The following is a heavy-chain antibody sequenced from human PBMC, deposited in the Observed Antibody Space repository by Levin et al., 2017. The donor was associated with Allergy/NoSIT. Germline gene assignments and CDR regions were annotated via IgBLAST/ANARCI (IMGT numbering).Heavy chain of an antibody. CDR2: INHSGST. CDR1: GGSFSGYY. V-gene: IGHV4-34*01. D-gene: IGHD3-3*01. Sequence: GSLRLSCAVYGGSFSGYYWSWIRQPPGKGLEWIGEINHSGSTNYNPSLKSRVTISVDTSKNQFSLKLSSVTAADTAVYYCARLPYYDFWSGYYDVDYWGQGTLVTVSS. J-gene: IGHJ4*02. CDR3: ARLPYYDFWSGYYDVDY.